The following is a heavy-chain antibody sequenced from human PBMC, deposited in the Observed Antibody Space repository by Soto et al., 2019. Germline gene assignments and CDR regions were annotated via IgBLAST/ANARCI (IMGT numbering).Heavy chain of an antibody. J-gene: IGHJ6*02. D-gene: IGHD3-22*01. CDR3: ARRAWDSYYAIDV. Sequence: VQLVESGGGEVQPGRSLRLSCAASGFKYTDFALHWVRQPPGKGLEWVAIISYDGSDKYYADSVKGRFVISRDNPKNTLYLEMNSLRPEDTAVYFCARRAWDSYYAIDVWGQGTTVTVFS. CDR2: ISYDGSDK. CDR1: GFKYTDFA. V-gene: IGHV3-30*09.